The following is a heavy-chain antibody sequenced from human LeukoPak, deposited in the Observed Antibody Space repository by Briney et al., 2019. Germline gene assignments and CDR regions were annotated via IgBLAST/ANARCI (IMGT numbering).Heavy chain of an antibody. V-gene: IGHV4-34*01. D-gene: IGHD5-24*01. CDR2: INHSGST. Sequence: PSETLSLTCAVYGGSFSGYYWSWIRQPPGKGLEWIGEINHSGSTNYNPSLKSRVTISVDTSKNQFSLKLSSVTAADTAVYYCARHPFGDGYNFDYWGQGTLVTVSS. CDR1: GGSFSGYY. J-gene: IGHJ4*02. CDR3: ARHPFGDGYNFDY.